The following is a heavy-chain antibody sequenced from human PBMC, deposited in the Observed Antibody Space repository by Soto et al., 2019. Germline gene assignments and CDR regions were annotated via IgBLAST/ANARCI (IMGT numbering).Heavy chain of an antibody. Sequence: GGSLRFSCAASGFTFSNYEMNWVRQAPGKGLEWVSYISASDSSIYYADSLKGRFTISSDNAKNSLYLQMNSLRAEDTAVYYCTRDSVVPAARADYWGQGTVVNVSS. CDR1: GFTFSNYE. J-gene: IGHJ4*02. D-gene: IGHD2-2*01. CDR3: TRDSVVPAARADY. CDR2: ISASDSSI. V-gene: IGHV3-48*03.